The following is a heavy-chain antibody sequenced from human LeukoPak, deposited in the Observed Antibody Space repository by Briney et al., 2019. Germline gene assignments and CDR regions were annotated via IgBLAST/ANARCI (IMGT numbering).Heavy chain of an antibody. CDR2: ISTYNGNT. Sequence: ASVKVSCKASGYTFTSFGISWVRQAPVQGLEWMGWISTYNGNTNYAQKLQGRVTMTTDTSTSTAYMELRSLRSDDTAVYYCAREFIVVVPAAAYGMDVWGQGTTVTVSS. D-gene: IGHD2-2*01. V-gene: IGHV1-18*01. CDR1: GYTFTSFG. CDR3: AREFIVVVPAAAYGMDV. J-gene: IGHJ6*02.